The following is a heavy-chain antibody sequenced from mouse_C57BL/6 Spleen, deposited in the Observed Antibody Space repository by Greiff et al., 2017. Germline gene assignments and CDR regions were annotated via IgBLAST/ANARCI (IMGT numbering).Heavy chain of an antibody. J-gene: IGHJ3*01. CDR3: AVTGPGWFAY. D-gene: IGHD4-1*01. CDR1: GYTFTDYY. Sequence: EVQLQQSGPELVKPGASVKISCKASGYTFTDYYMNRVKQSHGKSLEWIGDINPNNGGTSYNQKFKGKATLTVDKSSSTAYMELRSLTSEDSAVYYCAVTGPGWFAYWGQGTLVTVSA. V-gene: IGHV1-26*01. CDR2: INPNNGGT.